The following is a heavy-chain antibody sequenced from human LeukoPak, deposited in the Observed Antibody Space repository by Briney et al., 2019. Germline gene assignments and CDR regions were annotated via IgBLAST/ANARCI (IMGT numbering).Heavy chain of an antibody. Sequence: SETLSLTCTVFGGSISSYYWSWIRQPPGKGPEWIGYIYTSGSTNYNPSLKSRVTISVDTSKNQFSLKLSSVTAADTAVYYCAGLYYDFWSGQEPNWFDPWGQGTLVTVSS. CDR3: AGLYYDFWSGQEPNWFDP. CDR2: IYTSGST. D-gene: IGHD3-3*01. CDR1: GGSISSYY. V-gene: IGHV4-4*09. J-gene: IGHJ5*02.